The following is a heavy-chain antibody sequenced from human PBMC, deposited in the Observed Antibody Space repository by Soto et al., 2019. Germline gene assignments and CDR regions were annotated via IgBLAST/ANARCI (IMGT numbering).Heavy chain of an antibody. V-gene: IGHV3-23*01. D-gene: IGHD3-10*01. CDR1: GFTFSSYA. CDR3: AKEDDGSGSYFRNALDY. CDR2: ISGSGGST. J-gene: IGHJ4*02. Sequence: GGSLRLSCAASGFTFSSYAMSWVRQAPGKGLEWVSAISGSGGSTYYADSVKGRFTISRDNSKNTLFLQMNSLRAEDTAVYYCAKEDDGSGSYFRNALDYWGQGTLVTVSS.